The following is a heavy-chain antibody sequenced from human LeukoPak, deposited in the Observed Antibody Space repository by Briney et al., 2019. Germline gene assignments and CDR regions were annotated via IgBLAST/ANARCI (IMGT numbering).Heavy chain of an antibody. CDR2: ISDSGSTI. V-gene: IGHV3-11*01. D-gene: IGHD2-2*01. J-gene: IGHJ4*02. CDR1: GFTFSDYY. CDR3: ARAGVGYCSGTSCYDC. Sequence: GGSLRLSCTASGFTFSDYYMNWIRQAPGKGLEGVSYISDSGSTIYYADSVKGRFTISRDNAKNSPYLQMDSLRAEDTAVYYCARAGVGYCSGTSCYDCWGQGTLVTVSS.